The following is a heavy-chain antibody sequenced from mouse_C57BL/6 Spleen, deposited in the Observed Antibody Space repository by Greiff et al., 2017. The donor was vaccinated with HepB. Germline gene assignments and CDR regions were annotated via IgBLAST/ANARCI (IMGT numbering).Heavy chain of an antibody. CDR1: GYTFTSYW. CDR3: ARYDYYAMDY. V-gene: IGHV1-69*01. CDR2: IDPSDSYT. J-gene: IGHJ4*01. Sequence: LVESGAELVMPGASVKLSCKASGYTFTSYWMHWVKQRPGQGLEWIGEIDPSDSYTNYNQKFKGKSTLTVDKSSSTAYMQLSSLTSEDSAVYYCARYDYYAMDYWGQGTSVTVSS.